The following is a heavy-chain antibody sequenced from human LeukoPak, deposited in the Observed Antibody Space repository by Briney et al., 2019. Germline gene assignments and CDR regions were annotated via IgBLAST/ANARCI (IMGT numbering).Heavy chain of an antibody. D-gene: IGHD2-15*01. CDR1: GFTFSSYA. J-gene: IGHJ6*02. CDR3: ARSHPYCSGGSCYPRYYYYGMDV. CDR2: ISYDGSNK. V-gene: IGHV3-30-3*01. Sequence: GGSLRLSCAASGFTFSSYAMHWVRQAPGKGLEWVAVISYDGSNKYYADSVKGRFTISRDNSKNTLYLQMNSLRAEDTAVYYCARSHPYCSGGSCYPRYYYYGMDVWGQGTTVTVSS.